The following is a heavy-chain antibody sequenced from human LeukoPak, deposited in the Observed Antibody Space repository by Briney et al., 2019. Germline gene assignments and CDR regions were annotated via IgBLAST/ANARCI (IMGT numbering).Heavy chain of an antibody. V-gene: IGHV3-30*02. D-gene: IGHD6-6*01. Sequence: GGSLRLSCAVSGFNLNSYAMHWVRQAPGKGLEWVAVIRHDEANSFYADSVQGRFTISRDTSKKLLYLQMNSLRLEDTAVYYCAKEYTPSSPLGELDSWGQGTLVTVSS. CDR1: GFNLNSYA. J-gene: IGHJ4*02. CDR2: IRHDEANS. CDR3: AKEYTPSSPLGELDS.